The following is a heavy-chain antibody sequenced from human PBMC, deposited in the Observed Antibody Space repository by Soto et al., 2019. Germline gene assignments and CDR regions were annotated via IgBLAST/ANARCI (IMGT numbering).Heavy chain of an antibody. Sequence: EFQVMQSGGGLVQPGGSLRLACAASEFPFSTTDMSWVRQAPGKGLEWVSTIGGGGETTYYADSVKGRFTISGDNSKNTVYLQMDGLRVDDTAVYYCAKNSGWFNTWGQGDLVTVSS. CDR3: AKNSGWFNT. J-gene: IGHJ5*02. CDR2: IGGGGETT. CDR1: EFPFSTTD. D-gene: IGHD3-10*01. V-gene: IGHV3-23*01.